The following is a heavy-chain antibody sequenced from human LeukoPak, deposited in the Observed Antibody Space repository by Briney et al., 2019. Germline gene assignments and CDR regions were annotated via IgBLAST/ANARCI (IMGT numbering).Heavy chain of an antibody. J-gene: IGHJ4*02. CDR2: IHYSGST. CDR3: ARVDSSNWYDSRGYFDY. V-gene: IGHV4-59*01. CDR1: GGSITNYY. Sequence: PSETLSLTCTVSGGSITNYYWSWIRQPPGKGLEWIGYIHYSGSTKYKSSLKSRVTISVDTSKNQFSLKLNSVTAADTAVYYCARVDSSNWYDSRGYFDYWGQGTLVTVSS. D-gene: IGHD6-13*01.